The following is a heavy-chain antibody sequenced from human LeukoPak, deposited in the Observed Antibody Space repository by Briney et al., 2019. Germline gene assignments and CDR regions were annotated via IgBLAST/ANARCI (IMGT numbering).Heavy chain of an antibody. CDR3: ARDSRQWLVYNWFDP. J-gene: IGHJ5*02. CDR2: ISISGSRT. CDR1: GFTFSSYA. V-gene: IGHV3-23*01. D-gene: IGHD6-19*01. Sequence: GGSLRLSCEGSGFTFSSYAMSWVRQAPGKGLEGVSTISISGSRTHYADSVKGRFTISRDNSKNTLYLQMNSLRAEDTAVYYCARDSRQWLVYNWFDPWGQGTLVTVSS.